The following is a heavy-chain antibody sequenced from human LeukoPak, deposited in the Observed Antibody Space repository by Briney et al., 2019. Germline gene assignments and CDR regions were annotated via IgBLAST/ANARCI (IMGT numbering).Heavy chain of an antibody. J-gene: IGHJ4*02. CDR2: ISYDGSNK. D-gene: IGHD3-22*01. CDR1: GFTFSSYA. V-gene: IGHV3-30-3*01. CDR3: ARDGDYYDSSGYSQS. Sequence: GGSLRLSCAASGFTFSSYAMHWVRQAPGKGLEWVAVISYDGSNKYYADSVKGRFTISRDNSKNTLYLQMNSLRAEDTAVYYCARDGDYYDSSGYSQSWGQGTLVTVSS.